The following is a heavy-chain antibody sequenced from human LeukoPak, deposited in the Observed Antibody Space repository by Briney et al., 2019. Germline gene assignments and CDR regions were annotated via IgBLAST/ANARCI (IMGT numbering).Heavy chain of an antibody. V-gene: IGHV1-46*01. Sequence: GASVKVSCKASGYTFTPYYMHWVRQAPGQGLEWMGIINPSSGSSSYGHKFQGRVTLTKDTSTSTVYMELSRLRSDDTDVYYCARSSIAAPANWFDPWGQGTLVTVSS. CDR3: ARSSIAAPANWFDP. CDR1: GYTFTPYY. J-gene: IGHJ5*02. D-gene: IGHD6-13*01. CDR2: INPSSGSS.